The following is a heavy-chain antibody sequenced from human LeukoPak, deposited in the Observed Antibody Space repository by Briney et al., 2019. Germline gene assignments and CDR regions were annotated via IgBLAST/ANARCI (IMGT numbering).Heavy chain of an antibody. CDR2: IYYSGST. CDR3: AAGLWFGELES. CDR1: GGSISSYY. D-gene: IGHD3-10*01. J-gene: IGHJ4*02. V-gene: IGHV4-59*01. Sequence: SETLSLTCTVSGGSISSYYWSWIRQPPGKGLEWIGYIYYSGSTSYNPSLKSRVTISVDTSKNQFSLKLSSVTAADTAVYYCAAGLWFGELESWGQGTLVTVSS.